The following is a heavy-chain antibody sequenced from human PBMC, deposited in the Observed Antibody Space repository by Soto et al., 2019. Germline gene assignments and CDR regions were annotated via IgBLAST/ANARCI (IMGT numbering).Heavy chain of an antibody. J-gene: IGHJ4*01. V-gene: IGHV1-69*01. CDR1: GGTFSSYA. D-gene: IGHD7-27*01. Sequence: QVQLVQSGAEVKKPGSSVKVSCKASGGTFSSYAISWVRQAPGQGLEWMGGIIPIFGTANYAQKFQGRVKITRDESKSKGHMEPGSLRTWDTAGDYCARLTSTYFDHRGQGTLGNVSS. CDR2: IIPIFGTA. CDR3: ARLTSTYFDH.